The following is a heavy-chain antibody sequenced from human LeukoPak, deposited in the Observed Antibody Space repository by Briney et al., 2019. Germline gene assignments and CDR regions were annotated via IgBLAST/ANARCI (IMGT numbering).Heavy chain of an antibody. Sequence: GGSLRLSCAASGFTFNTYTMNWVRQAPGKGLEWVSYISGSSGIIDYADSVRGRFTISRDNAKNSLYLQMNSLRAEDTAVYYCAKDDLVGAADYWGQGTLVTVSS. V-gene: IGHV3-48*01. CDR1: GFTFNTYT. CDR3: AKDDLVGAADY. CDR2: ISGSSGII. D-gene: IGHD1-26*01. J-gene: IGHJ4*02.